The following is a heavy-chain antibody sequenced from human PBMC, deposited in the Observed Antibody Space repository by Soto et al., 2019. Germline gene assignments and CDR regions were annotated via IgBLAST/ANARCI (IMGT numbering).Heavy chain of an antibody. Sequence: QVQLVESGGGVVQPGRSLRLSCAASGFTFSSYGMHWVRQAPGKGLEWVAVISYDGSNKYYADSMKGRFTISRDNSKNTLYLQMNSLRAEDTAVYYCAKDQEDIVLMVDATAYYGMDVWGQGNTVTVSS. CDR1: GFTFSSYG. CDR2: ISYDGSNK. J-gene: IGHJ6*02. V-gene: IGHV3-30*18. CDR3: AKDQEDIVLMVDATAYYGMDV. D-gene: IGHD2-8*01.